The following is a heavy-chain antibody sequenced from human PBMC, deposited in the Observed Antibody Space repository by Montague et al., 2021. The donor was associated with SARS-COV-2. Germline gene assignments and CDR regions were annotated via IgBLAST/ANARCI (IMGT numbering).Heavy chain of an antibody. J-gene: IGHJ4*02. D-gene: IGHD3-10*01. Sequence: SETLSLTCTVSGGSISNYYWSWIRQPPGRGLEWIGYIYYSGTTYYNPSLQSRGTISVDTSKNHLSLRLSSVTAADTAVYFCARGMIRGVATPFDYWGQGSQVTVSS. CDR3: ARGMIRGVATPFDY. CDR2: IYYSGTT. V-gene: IGHV4-59*04. CDR1: GGSISNYY.